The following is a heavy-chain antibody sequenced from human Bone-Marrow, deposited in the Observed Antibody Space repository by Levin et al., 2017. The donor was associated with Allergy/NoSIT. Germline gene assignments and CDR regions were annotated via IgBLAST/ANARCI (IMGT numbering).Heavy chain of an antibody. CDR1: GYIFSNYA. CDR2: INTINGSP. CDR3: ATSSLFLEASSYGLDV. Sequence: ASVKVSCKASGYIFSNYAMNWVRQAPGQGLEWLGWINTINGSPTYARGFTGRFVFSLDSTVRTAYLEISALKAEDTAVYYCATSSLFLEASSYGLDVWGQGTTVTVS. V-gene: IGHV7-4-1*02. D-gene: IGHD3-3*01. J-gene: IGHJ6*02.